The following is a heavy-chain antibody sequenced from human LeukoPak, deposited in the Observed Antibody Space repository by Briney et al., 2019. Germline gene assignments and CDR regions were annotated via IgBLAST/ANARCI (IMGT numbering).Heavy chain of an antibody. CDR3: ARLAAAGSDHNWFDP. CDR2: IYPGDSDT. J-gene: IGHJ5*02. V-gene: IGHV5-51*01. D-gene: IGHD6-13*01. Sequence: GESLKISCKGSGYSFTSYWIGWVRQMPGKGLEWMGIIYPGDSDTRYSPSFQGQVTISADKSISTAYLQWSSLKASDTAMYYCARLAAAGSDHNWFDPWGQGTLVTVSS. CDR1: GYSFTSYW.